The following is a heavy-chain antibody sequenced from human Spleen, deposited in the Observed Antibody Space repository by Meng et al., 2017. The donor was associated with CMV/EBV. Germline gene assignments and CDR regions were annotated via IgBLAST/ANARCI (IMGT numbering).Heavy chain of an antibody. J-gene: IGHJ5*02. CDR2: IIPVVGIT. CDR1: GGTFNRCP. Sequence: SGGTFNRCPMRWVQQDPGQGIEWMERIIPVVGITSYSQNFQGRLTITADKSTTTVYMELSSLRSEDTAVYYCARNGDSRDYWGWFDPWGQGTLVTVSS. CDR3: ARNGDSRDYWGWFDP. D-gene: IGHD2-21*02. V-gene: IGHV1-69*02.